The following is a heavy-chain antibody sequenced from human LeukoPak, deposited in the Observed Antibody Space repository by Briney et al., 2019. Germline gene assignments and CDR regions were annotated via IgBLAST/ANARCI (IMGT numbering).Heavy chain of an antibody. D-gene: IGHD3-9*01. Sequence: SVKVSCKASGGTFSSYAISWVRQAPGQGLEWMGGIIPIFGTANYAQKFQGRVTITTDESTSTAYMELSSLRSEDTAVYYCAASGEFYDILTGYYPHYYYYMDVWGKGTTVTVSS. V-gene: IGHV1-69*05. CDR1: GGTFSSYA. CDR3: AASGEFYDILTGYYPHYYYYMDV. CDR2: IIPIFGTA. J-gene: IGHJ6*03.